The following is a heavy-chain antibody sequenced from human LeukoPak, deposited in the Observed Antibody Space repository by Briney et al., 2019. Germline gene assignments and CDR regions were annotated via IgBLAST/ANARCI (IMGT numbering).Heavy chain of an antibody. Sequence: ASVKVSCKASGYTFTGYYMHWVRQAPGQGLEWMGWINPNSGGTNYAQKFQGRVTMTRDTSISTAYMELSRLRSDDTAVYYCARAGPGYGYGGDGMDVWGPGPTVTVSS. CDR1: GYTFTGYY. V-gene: IGHV1-2*02. CDR3: ARAGPGYGYGGDGMDV. J-gene: IGHJ6*02. CDR2: INPNSGGT. D-gene: IGHD5-18*01.